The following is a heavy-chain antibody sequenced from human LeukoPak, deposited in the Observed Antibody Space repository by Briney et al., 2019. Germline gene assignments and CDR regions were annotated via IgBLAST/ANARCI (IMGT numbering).Heavy chain of an antibody. V-gene: IGHV4-4*07. D-gene: IGHD4-17*01. CDR3: AGVPHDYGDYEAFDI. CDR1: GGSISSYY. Sequence: SETLSLTCTVSGGSISSYYWSWIQQPAGKGLEWIGRIYTSESTNYNPSLKSRVTMSIDTSKNQFSLKLSSVTAADTAVYYCAGVPHDYGDYEAFDIWGRGTMVTVSS. J-gene: IGHJ3*02. CDR2: IYTSEST.